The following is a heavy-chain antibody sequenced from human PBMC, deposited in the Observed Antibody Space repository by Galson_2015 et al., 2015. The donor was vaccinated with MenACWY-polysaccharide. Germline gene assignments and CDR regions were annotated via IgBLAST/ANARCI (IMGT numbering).Heavy chain of an antibody. D-gene: IGHD1-26*01. J-gene: IGHJ4*02. CDR3: ARVEKYSGSFYILY. V-gene: IGHV4-4*02. Sequence: TLSLTCAVSSGSIRSKDWWTWVRQPPGEGLEWIGEVSQSGSTHYNPSLKSRVTISVDTSKNQLSLKLSSVTAADTAVYYCARVEKYSGSFYILYWGQGTLVTVSS. CDR2: VSQSGST. CDR1: SGSIRSKDW.